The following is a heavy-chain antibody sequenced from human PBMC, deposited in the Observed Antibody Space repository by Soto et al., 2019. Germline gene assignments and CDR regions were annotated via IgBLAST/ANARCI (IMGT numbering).Heavy chain of an antibody. Sequence: SETLSLTCTVSGDSINTYYWSWIRQPPEKGLEWIGHIYRSGTTRYNPSVESRVTISVDTSKNQFSLELSSVTAADTAVYYCATVQVATMYFDYWGQGILVTVSS. CDR3: ATVQVATMYFDY. V-gene: IGHV4-59*01. J-gene: IGHJ4*02. CDR2: IYRSGTT. D-gene: IGHD5-12*01. CDR1: GDSINTYY.